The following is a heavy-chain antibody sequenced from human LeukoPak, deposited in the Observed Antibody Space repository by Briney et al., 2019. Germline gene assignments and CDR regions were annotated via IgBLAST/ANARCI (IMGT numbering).Heavy chain of an antibody. CDR1: GYSFTTYW. CDR2: IYPGDSDT. Sequence: GESLKISCKGSGYSFTTYWIAWVRQMPGKGLEWMGFIYPGDSDTRYSPSFQGQVTISADKSISTAYLQWSSLKASDTAMYYCARLSGRVVCSAGSCYIDSWGQGTLVTVSS. J-gene: IGHJ4*02. D-gene: IGHD2-15*01. CDR3: ARLSGRVVCSAGSCYIDS. V-gene: IGHV5-51*01.